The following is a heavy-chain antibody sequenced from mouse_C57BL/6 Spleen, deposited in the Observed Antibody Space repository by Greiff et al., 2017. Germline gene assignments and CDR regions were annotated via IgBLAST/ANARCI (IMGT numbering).Heavy chain of an antibody. CDR2: ISSGSSTI. CDR3: ARPGDYDEWFAY. J-gene: IGHJ3*01. D-gene: IGHD2-4*01. CDR1: GFTFSDYG. V-gene: IGHV5-17*01. Sequence: EVQVVESGGGLVKPGGSLKLSCAASGFTFSDYGMHWVRQAPEKGLEWVAYISSGSSTIYYADTVKGRFTISRDNAKNTLFLQMTSLRSEDTAMYYCARPGDYDEWFAYWGQGTLVTVSA.